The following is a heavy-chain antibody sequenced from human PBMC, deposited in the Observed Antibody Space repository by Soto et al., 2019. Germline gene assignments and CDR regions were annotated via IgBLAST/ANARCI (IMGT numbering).Heavy chain of an antibody. CDR1: GYTFTSYG. J-gene: IGHJ5*02. Sequence: QVQLVKSGAEVKKPGASVKVSCKASGYTFTSYGISWVRQAPGQGLEWMGWIRAYNGNTNYAQKLQGRVTMNTDTPTTTAYRERRRLRSDDTAVYYCARTPSLYGSGGSCYSGPPSWFDPWGKGTLVTVSS. V-gene: IGHV1-18*01. CDR2: IRAYNGNT. D-gene: IGHD2-15*01. CDR3: ARTPSLYGSGGSCYSGPPSWFDP.